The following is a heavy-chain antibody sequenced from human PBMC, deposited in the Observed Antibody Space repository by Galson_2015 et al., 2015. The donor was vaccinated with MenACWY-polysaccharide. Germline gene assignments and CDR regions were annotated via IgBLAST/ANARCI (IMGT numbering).Heavy chain of an antibody. CDR2: ISLDGRNT. V-gene: IGHV3-23*01. J-gene: IGHJ4*02. Sequence: SLRLSCAASGFTFTSYTMSWIRQAPGKGPEWVTVISLDGRNTYYADPAKGRFTISRDNSKNTLYLQMHDLRAEDTAVYYCVKAHETSGWNRGPGYWGQGTLVTVSS. CDR3: VKAHETSGWNRGPGY. CDR1: GFTFTSYT. D-gene: IGHD1-1*01.